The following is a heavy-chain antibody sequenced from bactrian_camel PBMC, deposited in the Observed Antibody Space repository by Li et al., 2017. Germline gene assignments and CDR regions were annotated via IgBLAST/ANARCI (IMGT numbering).Heavy chain of an antibody. D-gene: IGHD2*01. V-gene: IGHV3S1*01. Sequence: HVQLVESGGGSVQAGGSLTLSCAAVEYTGTLRCMGWFRQGPGKEREGVAGIYSGGEPTYYAESVKGRFTNSRDNGENTVYLQMNSLKPEDTAMYYCAADETCVRWYAPGSDDFGAWGQGTQVTVS. CDR2: IYSGGEPT. CDR1: EYTGTLRC. J-gene: IGHJ4*01. CDR3: AADETCVRWYAPGSDDFGA.